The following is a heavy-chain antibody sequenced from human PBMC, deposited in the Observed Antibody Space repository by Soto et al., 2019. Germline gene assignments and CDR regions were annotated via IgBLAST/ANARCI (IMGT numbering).Heavy chain of an antibody. Sequence: QVHLVQSGAEVKKPGASVKVSCKASGYTFTSYGITWVRQAPGQGLEWMGWISAHNGNTDYAQKLQGRVIVTRDTYTSTAYMELRSLRSDDTAVYYCARGRYGDYWGQGAVVTVSS. CDR3: ARGRYGDY. J-gene: IGHJ4*02. V-gene: IGHV1-18*01. CDR1: GYTFTSYG. CDR2: ISAHNGNT. D-gene: IGHD1-1*01.